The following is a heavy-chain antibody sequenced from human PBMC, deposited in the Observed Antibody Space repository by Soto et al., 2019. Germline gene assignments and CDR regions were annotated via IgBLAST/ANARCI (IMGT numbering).Heavy chain of an antibody. CDR3: AHRAYYYGSGSYYTH. V-gene: IGHV2-5*02. CDR2: IYWDDDK. D-gene: IGHD3-10*01. Sequence: SGHTLVNPTQTRTLTYTFSGFSLSTREVGVGWIRQPPGKALEWLALIYWDDDKRYRPSLKSRLTIAKDTSKNLVILIITNMDPEDISSYYCAHRAYYYGSGSYYTHWGQGILVTVSS. CDR1: GFSLSTREVG. J-gene: IGHJ4*02.